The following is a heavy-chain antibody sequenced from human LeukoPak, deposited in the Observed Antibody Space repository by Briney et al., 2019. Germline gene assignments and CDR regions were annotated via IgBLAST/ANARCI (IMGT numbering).Heavy chain of an antibody. V-gene: IGHV4-4*07. J-gene: IGHJ6*03. CDR3: SGGVTDYYYYYYMDV. D-gene: IGHD4-23*01. CDR1: GGSISSYY. Sequence: SETLSLTCTVSGGSISSYYWSWIRQPAGKGLEWIGRIYTSGSTNYNPSLKSRVTMSVDTSKYQFSLKLSSVTAADTAVYYCSGGVTDYYYYYYMDVWGKGTTVTVSS. CDR2: IYTSGST.